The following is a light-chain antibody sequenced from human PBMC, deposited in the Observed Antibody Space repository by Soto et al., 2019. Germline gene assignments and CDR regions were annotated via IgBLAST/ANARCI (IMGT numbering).Light chain of an antibody. J-gene: IGKJ4*01. V-gene: IGKV3-11*01. CDR2: GAS. CDR1: QSVGSS. Sequence: EIVLTQSPGTLSLSPGERATLSCRASQSVGSSLSWYQQKPGQAPRLLFYGASNRATAIPDRFSGSGFGTDFTLTITRLEPEDFAVYYCQQCRTWPLTFGGGTKVDIK. CDR3: QQCRTWPLT.